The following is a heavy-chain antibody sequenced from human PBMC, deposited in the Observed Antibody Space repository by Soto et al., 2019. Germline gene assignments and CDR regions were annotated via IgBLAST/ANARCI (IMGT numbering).Heavy chain of an antibody. J-gene: IGHJ4*02. V-gene: IGHV3-23*01. CDR2: ISGSGGST. Sequence: EVQLLESGGGLVQPGGSLRLSCAASGFTFSSYAMSWVRQAPGKGLEWVSAISGSGGSTYYADSVKGRFTISGDNSKNTLYLQMNGLRAEDTAVYYCANDGGYELDYWGQGTLVTVSS. D-gene: IGHD5-12*01. CDR3: ANDGGYELDY. CDR1: GFTFSSYA.